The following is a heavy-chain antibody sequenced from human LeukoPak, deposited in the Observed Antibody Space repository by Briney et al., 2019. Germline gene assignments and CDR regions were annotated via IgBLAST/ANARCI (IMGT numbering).Heavy chain of an antibody. Sequence: PGGSLRLSCKASGFSLGDHAMNWVRQAPGKGLEWVGFVRRKAYGGTSEYAASVKGRFTISRDDSKSIAYLQMNSLKAEDTAVYYCTREVGGDSDYWGQGTLVTVSS. CDR1: GFSLGDHA. J-gene: IGHJ4*02. CDR2: VRRKAYGGTS. CDR3: TREVGGDSDY. V-gene: IGHV3-49*04. D-gene: IGHD1-26*01.